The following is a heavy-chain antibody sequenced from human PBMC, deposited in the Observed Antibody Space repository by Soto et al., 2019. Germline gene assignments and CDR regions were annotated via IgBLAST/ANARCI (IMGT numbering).Heavy chain of an antibody. CDR2: IITILGIA. J-gene: IGHJ6*03. CDR3: ATEGGFRTLSPEIRDYYYYYMDV. D-gene: IGHD3-16*01. Sequence: QVQLVQSGAEVKKPGSSVKVSCKASGGTFSSYTISWVRQAPGQGLEWMGRIITILGIANYAQKFQGRGTITADNSTSAAYMALSCLRTEDAAVYYCATEGGFRTLSPEIRDYYYYYMDVWGKGTTVTVSS. CDR1: GGTFSSYT. V-gene: IGHV1-69*08.